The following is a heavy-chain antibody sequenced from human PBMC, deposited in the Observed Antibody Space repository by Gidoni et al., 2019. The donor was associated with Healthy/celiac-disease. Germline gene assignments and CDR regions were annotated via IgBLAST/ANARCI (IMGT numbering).Heavy chain of an antibody. Sequence: QVQLVESGGGVVQPGRSLRLSCAASGFPFSSYAMHWVRQAPGKGLEWVAVISYDGSNKYYADSVKGRFTISRDNSKNTLYLQMNSLRAEDTAVYYCAREIWFGDAFDIWGQGTMVTVSS. CDR3: AREIWFGDAFDI. CDR2: ISYDGSNK. CDR1: GFPFSSYA. J-gene: IGHJ3*02. D-gene: IGHD3-10*01. V-gene: IGHV3-30*04.